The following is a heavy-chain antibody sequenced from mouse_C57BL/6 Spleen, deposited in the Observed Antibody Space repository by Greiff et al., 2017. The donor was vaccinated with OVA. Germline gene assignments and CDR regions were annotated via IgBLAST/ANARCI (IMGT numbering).Heavy chain of an antibody. CDR3: ARGNGSGYFDY. Sequence: QVQLQQPGAELVMPGASVKLSCKASGYTFTSYWMHWVKQRPGQGLEWIGEIDPSDSYTNYNQKFKGKSTLTVDKSSSTAYMQLSSLTSEDSAVYYCARGNGSGYFDYWGQGTTLTVSS. D-gene: IGHD1-1*01. V-gene: IGHV1-69*01. J-gene: IGHJ2*01. CDR1: GYTFTSYW. CDR2: IDPSDSYT.